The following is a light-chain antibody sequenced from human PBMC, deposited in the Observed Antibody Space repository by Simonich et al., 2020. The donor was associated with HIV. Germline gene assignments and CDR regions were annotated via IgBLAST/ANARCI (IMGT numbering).Light chain of an antibody. Sequence: QTVVTQEPSFSVSPGGTVTLTCGLSSGPVSTRYYPRWYQQTPGQAPRTLIYSTNSRSSGFPNRFSGSILGNKAALTITGAQADDESDYYCVLYVGSGIWVFGGGTKLTVL. V-gene: IGLV8-61*01. J-gene: IGLJ3*02. CDR3: VLYVGSGIWV. CDR1: SGPVSTRYY. CDR2: STN.